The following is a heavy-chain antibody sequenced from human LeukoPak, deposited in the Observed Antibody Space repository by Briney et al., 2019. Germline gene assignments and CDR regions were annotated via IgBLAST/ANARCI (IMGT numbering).Heavy chain of an antibody. J-gene: IGHJ4*02. CDR2: ITPILDPP. Sequence: SVKVSCKASGGSFSRSTVSWGRQAPGQGLEWMGGITPILDPPNFAQKFQGRVTITTDESMTTVHMESSSLTSENTALYSCATAKLTYSDDWDGFDSWGQGTLVTVSS. CDR3: ATAKLTYSDDWDGFDS. D-gene: IGHD3-9*01. CDR1: GGSFSRST. V-gene: IGHV1-69*16.